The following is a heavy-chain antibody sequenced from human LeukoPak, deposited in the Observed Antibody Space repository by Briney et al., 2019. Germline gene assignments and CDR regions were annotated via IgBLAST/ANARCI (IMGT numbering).Heavy chain of an antibody. D-gene: IGHD6-19*01. CDR1: GFTFSSYA. CDR2: ISYDGSNK. J-gene: IGHJ4*02. Sequence: GGSLRLSCAASGFTFSSYAMHWVRQAPGKGLEWVAVISYDGSNKYYADSVKGRFTISRDNSKNTLYLQMSSLRAEGTAVYYCARDGYSYSSGWASNFDYWGQGTLVTVSS. CDR3: ARDGYSYSSGWASNFDY. V-gene: IGHV3-30-3*01.